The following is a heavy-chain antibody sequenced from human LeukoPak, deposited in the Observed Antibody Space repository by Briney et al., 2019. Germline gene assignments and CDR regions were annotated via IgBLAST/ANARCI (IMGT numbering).Heavy chain of an antibody. CDR3: ARDLRAYCGGDCPFDY. D-gene: IGHD2-21*01. CDR1: GVTFRSYS. CDR2: ISSSSSYI. V-gene: IGHV3-21*01. Sequence: GGSLRLSCAASGVTFRSYSMNWVRQAPGKGLEWVSSISSSSSYIYYADSVKGRFTISRDNAKNSLYLQMNSLRAEDTAVYYCARDLRAYCGGDCPFDYWGQGTLVTVSS. J-gene: IGHJ4*02.